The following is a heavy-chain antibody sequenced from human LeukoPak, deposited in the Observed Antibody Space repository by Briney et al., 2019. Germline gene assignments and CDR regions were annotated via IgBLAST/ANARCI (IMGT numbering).Heavy chain of an antibody. CDR3: AREETYYYGSGSYSRRYYFDY. CDR1: GLTFSSYW. CDR2: IKQDGSEK. Sequence: GGSLRLSCAASGLTFSSYWMSWVRQAPGKGLEWVANIKQDGSEKYYVDSVKGRFTISRDNAKNSLYLQMNSLRAEDTAVYYCAREETYYYGSGSYSRRYYFDYWGQGTLVTVSS. V-gene: IGHV3-7*03. J-gene: IGHJ4*02. D-gene: IGHD3-10*01.